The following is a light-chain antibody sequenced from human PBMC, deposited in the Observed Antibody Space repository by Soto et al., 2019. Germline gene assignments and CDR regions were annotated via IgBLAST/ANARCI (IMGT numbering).Light chain of an antibody. J-gene: IGLJ3*02. V-gene: IGLV2-14*03. Sequence: QSALTQPASVSGSLGQSITISCTGTTSDVGAYNYVSWYQQHPGKAPQLVIYDVTNRPSGVSNRFSGSKSGNTASLTISGRQAEDEADYYCSSYTSSSTLVFGGGTKLTVL. CDR1: TSDVGAYNY. CDR2: DVT. CDR3: SSYTSSSTLV.